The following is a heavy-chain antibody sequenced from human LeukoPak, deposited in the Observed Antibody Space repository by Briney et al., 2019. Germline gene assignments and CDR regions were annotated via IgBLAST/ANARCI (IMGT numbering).Heavy chain of an antibody. CDR1: GFTFSNVW. CDR3: TTYGDYEGLIDY. J-gene: IGHJ4*02. CDR2: IKSKTDGGTT. Sequence: PGGSLRLSCAAPGFTFSNVWMSWVRQAPGKGLEWVGRIKSKTDGGTTDYAAPVKGRFTISRDDSKNTLYLQMNSLKTEDAAVYYCTTYGDYEGLIDYWGQGTLVTVSS. V-gene: IGHV3-15*01. D-gene: IGHD4-17*01.